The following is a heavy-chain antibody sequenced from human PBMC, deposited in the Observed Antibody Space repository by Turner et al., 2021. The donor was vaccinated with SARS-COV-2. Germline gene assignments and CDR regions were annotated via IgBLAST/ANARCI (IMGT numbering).Heavy chain of an antibody. CDR1: GFTFSSYW. D-gene: IGHD7-27*01. CDR3: ARSELGLFFDY. V-gene: IGHV3-7*01. J-gene: IGHJ4*02. Sequence: EVQLVESGGGLVQPGGSLRLHCAASGFTFSSYWMSWVRQAPGKGLEWVANIDQDRSEKYYVGSVKGRFTISRDNAKNSLYLQVNSLRAEDTAVYYCARSELGLFFDYWGQGTLVTVSS. CDR2: IDQDRSEK.